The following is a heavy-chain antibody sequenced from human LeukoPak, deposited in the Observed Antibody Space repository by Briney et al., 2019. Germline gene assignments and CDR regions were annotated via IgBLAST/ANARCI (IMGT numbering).Heavy chain of an antibody. J-gene: IGHJ4*02. Sequence: PSETLSLTCTVSGGSISTYYWSWIRQPPGKGLEWIGYIYYTGSTNYNPSLESRVTISVDTSKNHFSLKLNSVTAADTAVYYCARSYYGGSQQYYFDYWGQGTLVTVSS. CDR1: GGSISTYY. V-gene: IGHV4-59*08. CDR2: IYYTGST. D-gene: IGHD4-23*01. CDR3: ARSYYGGSQQYYFDY.